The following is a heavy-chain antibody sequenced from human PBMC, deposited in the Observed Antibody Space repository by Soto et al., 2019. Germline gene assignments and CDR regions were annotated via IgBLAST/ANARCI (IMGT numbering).Heavy chain of an antibody. Sequence: QVQLQQWGAGLLKPSETLSLTCGVYGGSFSVFYWTWIRQPPGKGLEWIGEINHSGGTNYNPSLKSRVTISIDTSKNQFSLKLTSVTAADTAVYYCATHTPNYYYYGLDVWGQGTTVTVSS. V-gene: IGHV4-34*01. CDR2: INHSGGT. CDR3: ATHTPNYYYYGLDV. J-gene: IGHJ6*02. CDR1: GGSFSVFY.